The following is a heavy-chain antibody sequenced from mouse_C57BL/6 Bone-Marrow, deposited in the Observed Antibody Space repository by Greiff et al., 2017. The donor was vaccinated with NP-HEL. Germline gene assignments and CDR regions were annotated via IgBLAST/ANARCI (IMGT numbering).Heavy chain of an antibody. CDR1: GYTFTSYW. CDR3: ARMGAQLRLLWVGY. Sequence: QVQLQQPGAELVKPGASVKLSCKASGYTFTSYWMHWVKQRPGQGLEWIGMIHPNSGSTNYNEKFKSKATLTVDKSSSTAYMQLSSLTSEDSAVYYCARMGAQLRLLWVGYWGQGTTLTVSS. CDR2: IHPNSGST. V-gene: IGHV1-64*01. J-gene: IGHJ2*01. D-gene: IGHD3-1*01.